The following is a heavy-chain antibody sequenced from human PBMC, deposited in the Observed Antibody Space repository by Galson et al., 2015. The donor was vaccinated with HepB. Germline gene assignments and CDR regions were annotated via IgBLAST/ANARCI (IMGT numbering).Heavy chain of an antibody. CDR2: INPSGGST. V-gene: IGHV1-46*01. CDR1: GYTFTSYY. J-gene: IGHJ5*02. CDR3: ARSNFAVVVVAATLGWFDP. D-gene: IGHD2-15*01. Sequence: SVKVSCKASGYTFTSYYMHWVRQAPGQGLEWMGIINPSGGSTSYAQKFQGRVTMTRDTSTSTVYMELSSLRSEDTAVYYCARSNFAVVVVAATLGWFDPWGQGTLVTVSS.